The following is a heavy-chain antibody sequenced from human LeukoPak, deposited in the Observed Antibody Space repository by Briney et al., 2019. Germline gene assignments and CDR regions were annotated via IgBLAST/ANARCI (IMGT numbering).Heavy chain of an antibody. V-gene: IGHV3-30*04. CDR3: ARDGYNFPFGYFDY. D-gene: IGHD5-24*01. CDR1: GFTFSSYA. CDR2: ISYDGSNK. J-gene: IGHJ4*02. Sequence: PGGSLRLSCAASGFTFSSYAMHWVRQAPGKGLEWVAVISYDGSNKYYADSVKGRFTISRDNSKNTLYLQMNSLRAEDTAVYYCARDGYNFPFGYFDYWGQGTLVTVSS.